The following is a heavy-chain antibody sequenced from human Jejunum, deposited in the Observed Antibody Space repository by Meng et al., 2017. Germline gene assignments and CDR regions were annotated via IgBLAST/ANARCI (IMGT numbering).Heavy chain of an antibody. D-gene: IGHD3-10*01. CDR3: AKDRSVRGVIDSQDS. Sequence: GESLKISCSASGFIFSNYAMSWFRQAPGRGLEWVSIIFSSGTTRYEDSVKGRFTISRDNFNSMLYLQMTNLRAEDAAIYYCAKDRSVRGVIDSQDSWGQGTLVTVSS. CDR1: GFIFSNYA. V-gene: IGHV3-23*01. CDR2: IIFSSGTT. J-gene: IGHJ4*02.